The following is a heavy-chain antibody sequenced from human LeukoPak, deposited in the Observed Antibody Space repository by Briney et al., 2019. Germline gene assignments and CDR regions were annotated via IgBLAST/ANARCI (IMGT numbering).Heavy chain of an antibody. CDR3: ARHHFSYYYGSGTYFDY. Sequence: HPGRSLRLSCAASGFTFSSYGMHWVRQAPGKGLEWVAVIWYDGSNKYYADSVKGRFTISRDNSKNTLYLQMNSLRAEDTAVYYCARHHFSYYYGSGTYFDYWGQGTLVTVSS. CDR2: IWYDGSNK. J-gene: IGHJ4*02. D-gene: IGHD3-10*01. V-gene: IGHV3-33*01. CDR1: GFTFSSYG.